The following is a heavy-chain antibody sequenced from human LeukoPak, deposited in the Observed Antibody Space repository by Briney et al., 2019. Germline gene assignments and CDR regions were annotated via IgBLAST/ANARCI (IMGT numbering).Heavy chain of an antibody. Sequence: SETLSLTCTVSGGSISSYYWSWIRQPPGKGLEWIGYIYYSGSTNYNPSLKSRVTISVDTSKNQFSLKLSSVTAADTAVYYCARDYDVLTAYSGFDYWGQGTLVTVSS. CDR3: ARDYDVLTAYSGFDY. V-gene: IGHV4-59*01. CDR2: IYYSGST. D-gene: IGHD3-9*01. CDR1: GGSISSYY. J-gene: IGHJ4*02.